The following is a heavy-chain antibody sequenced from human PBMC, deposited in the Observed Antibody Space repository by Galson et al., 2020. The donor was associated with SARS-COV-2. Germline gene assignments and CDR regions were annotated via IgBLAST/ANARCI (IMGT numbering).Heavy chain of an antibody. CDR2: INHSGST. J-gene: IGHJ4*02. V-gene: IGHV4-34*01. Sequence: SQTLSHTCAVYGGSFSGYYWCWIRQPPGKGLEWIGEINHSGSTTYNPSPKSRATISVDTSKHQFSLKLSSVTVADTAVYYFARGGARGASQQHGRMDDYWCQGTLVTVSS. CDR1: GGSFSGYY. CDR3: ARGGARGASQQHGRMDDY. D-gene: IGHD1-26*01.